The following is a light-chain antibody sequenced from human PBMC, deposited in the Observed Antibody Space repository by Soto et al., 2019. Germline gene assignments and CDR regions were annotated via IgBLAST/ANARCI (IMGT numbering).Light chain of an antibody. CDR3: QQRSNQPPLT. Sequence: EIVLTQSPATLSMSKGERDTLSCRASQSVSSYLAWYQQKPGQAPRLLIYDASNRATGIPARFSGSGSGTDFTLTISSLEPEDFAVYYCQQRSNQPPLTVRGRTKV. CDR2: DAS. J-gene: IGKJ4*01. V-gene: IGKV3-11*01. CDR1: QSVSSY.